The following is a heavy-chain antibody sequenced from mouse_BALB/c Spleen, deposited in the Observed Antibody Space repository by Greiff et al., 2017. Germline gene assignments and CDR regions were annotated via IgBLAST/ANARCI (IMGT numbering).Heavy chain of an antibody. J-gene: IGHJ2*01. V-gene: IGHV1S137*01. Sequence: VQLQQSGAELVRPGVSVKISCKGSGYTFTDYAMHWVKQSHAKSLEWIGVISTYYGDASYNQKFKGKATMTVDKSSSTAYMELARLTSEDSAIYYCARWDGYHLDYWGQGTTLTVSS. CDR1: GYTFTDYA. D-gene: IGHD2-3*01. CDR3: ARWDGYHLDY. CDR2: ISTYYGDA.